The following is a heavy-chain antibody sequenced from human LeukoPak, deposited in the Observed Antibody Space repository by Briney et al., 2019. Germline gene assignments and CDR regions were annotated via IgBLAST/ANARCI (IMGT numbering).Heavy chain of an antibody. V-gene: IGHV3-43*02. CDR3: AKVDCSSTSCYYYYGMDV. CDR1: GFTFDDYA. D-gene: IGHD2-2*01. CDR2: ISGDGGST. J-gene: IGHJ6*02. Sequence: GGSLRLSCAASGFTFDDYAMPWVRHAPGKGLEWVSLISGDGGSTYYADSVKGRFTISRDNSKNSLYLQMNSLRTEDTALYYCAKVDCSSTSCYYYYGMDVWGQGTTVTVSS.